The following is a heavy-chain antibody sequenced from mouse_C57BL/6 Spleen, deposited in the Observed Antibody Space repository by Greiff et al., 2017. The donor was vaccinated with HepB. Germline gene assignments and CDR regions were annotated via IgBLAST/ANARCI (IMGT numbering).Heavy chain of an antibody. Sequence: VQLQQSGTVLARPGASVKMSCKTSGYTFTSYWMHWVKQRPGQGLEWIGAIYPGNSDTSYNQKFKGKAKLTAVTSASTAYMELSSLTNEDSAVYYCTRRAVVAGDYAMDYWGQGTSVTVSS. D-gene: IGHD1-1*01. V-gene: IGHV1-5*01. CDR3: TRRAVVAGDYAMDY. J-gene: IGHJ4*01. CDR2: IYPGNSDT. CDR1: GYTFTSYW.